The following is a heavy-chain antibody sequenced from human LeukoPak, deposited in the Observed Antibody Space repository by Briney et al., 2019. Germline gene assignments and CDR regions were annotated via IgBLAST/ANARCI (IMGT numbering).Heavy chain of an antibody. CDR2: MNEDGRRT. D-gene: IGHD2-15*01. Sequence: GGSLRLSCAASGFTFSSFGMHWVRQAPGEGLVWVSRMNEDGRRTDNAGSVRGRFTISRDIAKNTLFLQMNSLRAEDTAVYHCVRDFGGEEDFWGQGTLVTVSS. V-gene: IGHV3-74*01. J-gene: IGHJ4*02. CDR3: VRDFGGEEDF. CDR1: GFTFSSFG.